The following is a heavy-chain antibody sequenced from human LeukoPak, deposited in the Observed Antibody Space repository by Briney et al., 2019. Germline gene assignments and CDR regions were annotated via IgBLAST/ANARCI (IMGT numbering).Heavy chain of an antibody. Sequence: GGSLRLSCAASGFTFSSYSMNWVRQAPGKGLEWVSSISSSSSYIYYADSVKGRFTISRDNAKNSLYLQMNSLRAEDTAVYYCARDSYDFWSGYLSSGFDYWGQGTLATVSS. D-gene: IGHD3-3*01. CDR1: GFTFSSYS. V-gene: IGHV3-21*01. CDR3: ARDSYDFWSGYLSSGFDY. J-gene: IGHJ4*02. CDR2: ISSSSSYI.